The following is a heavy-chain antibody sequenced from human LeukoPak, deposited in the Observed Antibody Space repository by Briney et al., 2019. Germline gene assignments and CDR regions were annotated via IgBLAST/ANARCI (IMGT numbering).Heavy chain of an antibody. Sequence: PSETLSLTCTVSGDSVSSISYYWSWIRQPPGKGLEWIGYILYGGSTSYTPSLKSRVTISVDTSKNQVSLKLSSVTAADTAVYYCARVSLTMIFNYWGQGTLVTVSS. CDR3: ARVSLTMIFNY. CDR1: GDSVSSISYY. J-gene: IGHJ4*02. D-gene: IGHD3-22*01. CDR2: ILYGGST. V-gene: IGHV4-61*01.